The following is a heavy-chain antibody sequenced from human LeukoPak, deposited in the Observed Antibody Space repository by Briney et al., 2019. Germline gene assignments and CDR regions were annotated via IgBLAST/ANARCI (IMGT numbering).Heavy chain of an antibody. CDR3: ARHGGYDILTGYCDY. CDR2: IYPGDSDA. J-gene: IGHJ4*02. CDR1: GYSFTSYW. Sequence: GESLKISCKGSGYSFTSYWISWVRQMPGKGLEWMGIIYPGDSDARYSPSFQGQVTISADKSISTAYLQWSSLKASDTAMYYCARHGGYDILTGYCDYWGQGTLVTVSS. D-gene: IGHD3-9*01. V-gene: IGHV5-51*01.